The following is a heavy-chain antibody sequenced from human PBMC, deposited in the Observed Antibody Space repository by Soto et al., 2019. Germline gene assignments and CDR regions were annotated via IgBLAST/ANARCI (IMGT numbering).Heavy chain of an antibody. Sequence: ASVKGSCKASGYTFTGYYMHWVRQAPGQGLEWMGWINPNSGGTNYAQKFQGWVTMTRDTSISTAYMELSRLRSDDTAVYYCATPDYGDYFDYWGQGTLVTVSS. D-gene: IGHD4-17*01. CDR1: GYTFTGYY. J-gene: IGHJ4*02. CDR3: ATPDYGDYFDY. CDR2: INPNSGGT. V-gene: IGHV1-2*04.